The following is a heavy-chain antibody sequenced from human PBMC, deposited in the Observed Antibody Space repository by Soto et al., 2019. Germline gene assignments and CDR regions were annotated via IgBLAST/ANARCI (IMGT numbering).Heavy chain of an antibody. V-gene: IGHV1-69*01. CDR2: IIPIFGTA. CDR1: GGTFSSYA. Sequence: QVQLVQSGAEVKKPGSSVKVSCKASGGTFSSYAISWVRQAPGQGLEWMGGIIPIFGTANYAQKFQGRVTITADEPTSTAYVELSSLRSEDTAVYYCAGTTTTVTTSDWYFDLWGRVTLVTVSS. J-gene: IGHJ2*01. D-gene: IGHD4-17*01. CDR3: AGTTTTVTTSDWYFDL.